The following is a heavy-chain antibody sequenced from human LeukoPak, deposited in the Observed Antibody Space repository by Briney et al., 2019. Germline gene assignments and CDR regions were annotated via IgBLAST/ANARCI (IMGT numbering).Heavy chain of an antibody. Sequence: GESLQISCQGSGYSFTSYWIGWVRQMPGKGLEWMGIIYPGDSDTRYSPSFQGQVTISADKSISTAYLQWSSLKASDTAMYYCARRAYCGGDCYYYFDYWGQGTLVTVSS. J-gene: IGHJ4*02. CDR2: IYPGDSDT. D-gene: IGHD2-21*02. CDR3: ARRAYCGGDCYYYFDY. CDR1: GYSFTSYW. V-gene: IGHV5-51*01.